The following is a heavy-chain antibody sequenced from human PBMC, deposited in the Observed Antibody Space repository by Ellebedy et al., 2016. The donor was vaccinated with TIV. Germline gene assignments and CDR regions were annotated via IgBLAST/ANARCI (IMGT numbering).Heavy chain of an antibody. CDR3: ARGGKWLRFLRY. Sequence: ASVKVSCXASGYTFTSYDINWVRQATGQGLEWMGWMNPNSGNTGYAQKFQGRVTMTRNTSISTAYMELSSLRSEDTAVYYCARGGKWLRFLRYWGQGTLVTVSS. CDR2: MNPNSGNT. V-gene: IGHV1-8*01. J-gene: IGHJ4*02. D-gene: IGHD5-12*01. CDR1: GYTFTSYD.